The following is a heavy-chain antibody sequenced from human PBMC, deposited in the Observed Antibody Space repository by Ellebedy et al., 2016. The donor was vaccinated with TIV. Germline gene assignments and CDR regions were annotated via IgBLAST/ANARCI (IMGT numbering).Heavy chain of an antibody. D-gene: IGHD2-21*02. CDR1: GDSISSSNYY. CDR3: ARTDPWQPIDD. CDR2: VYYSGSP. V-gene: IGHV4-39*01. J-gene: IGHJ4*02. Sequence: MPSETLSLTCTVSGDSISSSNYYWGWIRQPPGKGLEWIGSVYYSGSPYYNPSFKSRVTLSADTSKNQFSLNLRTVTAADTAVYYCARTDPWQPIDDWGQGILVSVSS.